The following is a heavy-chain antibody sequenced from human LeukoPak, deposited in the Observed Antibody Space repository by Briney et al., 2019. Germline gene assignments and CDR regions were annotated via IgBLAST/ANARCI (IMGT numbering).Heavy chain of an antibody. J-gene: IGHJ6*03. V-gene: IGHV4-34*01. CDR3: ARDLVGVRYFDWNYYMDV. D-gene: IGHD3-9*01. CDR2: INHSRSS. Sequence: PSETLSLTCAVSGGSFSGYSWSWIRQPPGKGLEWIGEINHSRSSNYNPALESRVTISVETSKNQFSPKLSSVTAADTAVYYCARDLVGVRYFDWNYYMDVWGKGTTVTISS. CDR1: GGSFSGYS.